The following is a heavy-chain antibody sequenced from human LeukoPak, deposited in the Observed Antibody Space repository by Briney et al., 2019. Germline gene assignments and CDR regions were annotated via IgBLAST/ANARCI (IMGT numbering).Heavy chain of an antibody. Sequence: GGSLRPSCAASGFNFANHAMSWVRQTAGKGLEWVSAISGGGDITYYADSVKGRFTISRDNSKDTLFLQMHSLRPGDTAVYYCARDLESGYSFYYGMDVWGQGTTVTVSS. CDR2: ISGGGDIT. J-gene: IGHJ6*02. D-gene: IGHD3-9*01. CDR1: GFNFANHA. V-gene: IGHV3-23*01. CDR3: ARDLESGYSFYYGMDV.